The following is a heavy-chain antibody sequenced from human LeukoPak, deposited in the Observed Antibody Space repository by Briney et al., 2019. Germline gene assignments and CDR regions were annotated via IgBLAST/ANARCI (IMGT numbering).Heavy chain of an antibody. D-gene: IGHD2-8*01. Sequence: SVKVSCKASGGTFSSYAISWVRQAPGQGLEWMGGIIPIFGTANYAQKFQGRVTITADKSTSTAYMELSSLRSEDTAVYYCARDMSFAVSMVSPDYWGQGTLVTVSS. V-gene: IGHV1-69*06. CDR2: IIPIFGTA. J-gene: IGHJ4*02. CDR3: ARDMSFAVSMVSPDY. CDR1: GGTFSSYA.